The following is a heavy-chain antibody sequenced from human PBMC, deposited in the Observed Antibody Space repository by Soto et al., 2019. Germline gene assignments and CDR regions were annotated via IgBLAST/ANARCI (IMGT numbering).Heavy chain of an antibody. J-gene: IGHJ6*02. Sequence: SVKVSCKASGGTFSSYAISWVRQAPGQGLEWMGGIIPIFGTANYAQKFQGRVTITADESTSTAYMELSSLRSEDTAVYYCARDGGVATISEDYYYYGMDVWSQGTTVTVSS. CDR1: GGTFSSYA. D-gene: IGHD5-12*01. V-gene: IGHV1-69*13. CDR2: IIPIFGTA. CDR3: ARDGGVATISEDYYYYGMDV.